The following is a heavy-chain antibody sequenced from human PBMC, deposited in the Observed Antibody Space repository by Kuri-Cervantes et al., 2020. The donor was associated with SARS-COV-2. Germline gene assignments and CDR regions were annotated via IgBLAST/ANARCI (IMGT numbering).Heavy chain of an antibody. Sequence: GGSLRLSCAASGFTFSDYYMSWIRQAPGKGLEWVAFIRYDGSNKYYADSVKGRFTISRDNSKNTLYLQMNSLRAEDTAVYYCAKERESLRTSGIAAAGTGFDYWGQGTLVTVSS. CDR3: AKERESLRTSGIAAAGTGFDY. D-gene: IGHD6-13*01. CDR2: IRYDGSNK. V-gene: IGHV3-30*02. CDR1: GFTFSDYY. J-gene: IGHJ4*02.